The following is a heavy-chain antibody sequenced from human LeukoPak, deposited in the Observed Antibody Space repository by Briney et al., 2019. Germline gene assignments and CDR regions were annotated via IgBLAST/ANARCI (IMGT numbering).Heavy chain of an antibody. CDR2: ISYDGSNK. V-gene: IGHV3-30-3*01. CDR3: AKGLGRGASDY. CDR1: GFTFSSYA. Sequence: GRSLRLSCAASGFTFSSYAMHWVRQAPGKGLEWVAVISYDGSNKYYADSVKGRFTISRDNSKNTLYLQMNSLRAEDTAFYYCAKGLGRGASDYWGQGTLVTVSS. J-gene: IGHJ4*02. D-gene: IGHD3-16*01.